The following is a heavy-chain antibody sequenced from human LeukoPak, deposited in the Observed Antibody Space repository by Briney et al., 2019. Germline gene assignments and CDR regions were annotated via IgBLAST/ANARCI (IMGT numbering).Heavy chain of an antibody. V-gene: IGHV3-23*01. J-gene: IGHJ4*02. CDR1: GFAFSSYA. CDR2: LSGSGGST. CDR3: AKDPHTGYSFAY. D-gene: IGHD5-18*01. Sequence: GGSLRLSCVFSGFAFSSYAMSWVRHAPWKGLEWVSSLSGSGGSTYYADSVKGRFTISRDNSKNTLYLQMNSLRVEDTAVYYCAKDPHTGYSFAYWGQGTLVTVSS.